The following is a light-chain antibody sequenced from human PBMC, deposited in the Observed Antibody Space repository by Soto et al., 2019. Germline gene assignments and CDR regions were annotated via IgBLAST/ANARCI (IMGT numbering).Light chain of an antibody. V-gene: IGLV2-14*01. CDR1: SSDVGGYNY. Sequence: QYVLTQPASVSGSPGQSITISCTGTSSDVGGYNYVSWYQQHPGKAPKLMIYEVSNRPAGVSHRFAGSKAVNTAPLTISGLQADDEAVYYQSSHTSTGPVVFGGGPQLTVL. J-gene: IGLJ2*01. CDR3: SSHTSTGPVV. CDR2: EVS.